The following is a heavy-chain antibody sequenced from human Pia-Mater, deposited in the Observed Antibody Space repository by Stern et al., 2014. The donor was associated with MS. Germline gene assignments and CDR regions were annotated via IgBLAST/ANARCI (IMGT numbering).Heavy chain of an antibody. D-gene: IGHD4-11*01. V-gene: IGHV1-2*06. CDR3: ARQYSSYPDY. CDR2: IGPTSGAT. J-gene: IGHJ4*02. Sequence: QVQLVQSGAEVRKPGASVKVSCKASGYTFTGHYVPWVRQAPGQGLEWMGRIGPTSGATNFAQKFQGRVTLTRDTSISTAYMELSSLTSDDTAVYYCARQYSSYPDYWGQGTLVTVSS. CDR1: GYTFTGHY.